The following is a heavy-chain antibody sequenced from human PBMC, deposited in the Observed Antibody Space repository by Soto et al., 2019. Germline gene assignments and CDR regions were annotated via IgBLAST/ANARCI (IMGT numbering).Heavy chain of an antibody. CDR1: GGSISSGDYY. J-gene: IGHJ4*02. D-gene: IGHD3-10*01. Sequence: PSETLSLTCTVSGGSISSGDYYWSWIRQPPGKGLEWIGYIYYSGSTYYNPSLKSRVTIXXXXSXNXFXLXXXSVTXADTAVYYCASRHPGSVDYWGQGTLVTVSS. V-gene: IGHV4-30-4*01. CDR2: IYYSGST. CDR3: ASRHPGSVDY.